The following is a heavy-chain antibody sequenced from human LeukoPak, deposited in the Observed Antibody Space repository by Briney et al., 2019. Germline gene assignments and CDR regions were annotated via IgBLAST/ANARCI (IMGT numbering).Heavy chain of an antibody. Sequence: PGGSLRLSCAASGFTFSSYWMSWVRQAPGKGLEWVANIKQDGSEKYYVDSVKGRFTISRDNAKNSLYLQMNSLRAEDTAVYYCARLRVWSYYYYYYMDVWGKGTTVTVS. V-gene: IGHV3-7*01. CDR2: IKQDGSEK. D-gene: IGHD3-10*01. CDR1: GFTFSSYW. J-gene: IGHJ6*03. CDR3: ARLRVWSYYYYYYMDV.